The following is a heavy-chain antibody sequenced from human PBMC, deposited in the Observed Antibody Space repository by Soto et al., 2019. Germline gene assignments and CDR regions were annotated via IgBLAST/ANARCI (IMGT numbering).Heavy chain of an antibody. Sequence: QVKLVQSGAEVKKPGSSVKVSCKDTGDTFSSYAISWVRQAPGQGLEWMGGIIPIFGTANYAQKFQGRVTITADESTSTAYMELSSLRSEDTAVYYCARRRYHLNGNRGYSYGNQFDYWGQGTLVTVSS. CDR1: GDTFSSYA. D-gene: IGHD5-18*01. J-gene: IGHJ4*02. CDR2: IIPIFGTA. CDR3: ARRRYHLNGNRGYSYGNQFDY. V-gene: IGHV1-69*01.